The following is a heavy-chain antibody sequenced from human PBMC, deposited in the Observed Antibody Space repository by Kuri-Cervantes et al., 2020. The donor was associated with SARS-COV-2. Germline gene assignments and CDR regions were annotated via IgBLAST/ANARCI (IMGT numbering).Heavy chain of an antibody. CDR2: ISAYNGNR. CDR1: GYTFTTYG. CDR3: ASSVHNGYDSPFDY. V-gene: IGHV1-18*01. J-gene: IGHJ4*02. D-gene: IGHD5-12*01. Sequence: ASVKVSRKASGYTFTTYGISWVRQARGQGLEWMGWISAYNGNRNYAQKLQGRVTMTTDTSTSTAYMELRSLRSDDTAVYYCASSVHNGYDSPFDYWGQGTLVTVSS.